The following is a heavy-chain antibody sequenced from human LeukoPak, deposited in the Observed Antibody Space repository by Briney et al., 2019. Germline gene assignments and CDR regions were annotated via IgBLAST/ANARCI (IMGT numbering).Heavy chain of an antibody. CDR1: GGSFSGYY. Sequence: SETLSLTCAVYGGSFSGYYWSWIRQPPGKGLEWIGEINHSGSTNYNPSLRSRVTISVDTSKNQFSLKLSSVTAADTAVYYCASGRYMSGSGDYWGRGTLVTVSS. V-gene: IGHV4-34*01. D-gene: IGHD3-10*01. CDR2: INHSGST. CDR3: ASGRYMSGSGDY. J-gene: IGHJ4*02.